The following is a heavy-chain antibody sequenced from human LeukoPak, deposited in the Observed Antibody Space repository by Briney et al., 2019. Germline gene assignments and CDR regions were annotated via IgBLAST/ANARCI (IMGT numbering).Heavy chain of an antibody. J-gene: IGHJ5*02. D-gene: IGHD2-15*01. CDR1: GGSFSGYY. Sequence: KPSETLSLTCAAYGGSFSGYYWSWIRQPPGKGLEWIGEINHSGSTNYNPSLKSRVTISVDTSKNQFSLKLSSVTAADTAVYYCARAGRYCSGGSCYPGSNWFDPWGQGTLVTVSS. V-gene: IGHV4-34*01. CDR3: ARAGRYCSGGSCYPGSNWFDP. CDR2: INHSGST.